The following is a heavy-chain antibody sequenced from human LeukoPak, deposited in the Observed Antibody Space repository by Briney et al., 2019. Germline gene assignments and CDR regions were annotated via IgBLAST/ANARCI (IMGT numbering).Heavy chain of an antibody. V-gene: IGHV4-31*03. CDR2: INHSGST. J-gene: IGHJ2*01. Sequence: SEILSLTCTVSGGSISSGASDWGWIRQHPKRGLEWVGYINHSGSTYYNPSLGSRVTMSVDTSKNQFSLKLSSVTAADSAVYYCARAARQGFTMIVVPFFYFDLWGRGTLVTVPS. D-gene: IGHD3-22*01. CDR3: ARAARQGFTMIVVPFFYFDL. CDR1: GGSISSGASD.